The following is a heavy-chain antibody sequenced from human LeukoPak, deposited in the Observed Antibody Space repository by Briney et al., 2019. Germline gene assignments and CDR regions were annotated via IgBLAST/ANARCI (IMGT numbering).Heavy chain of an antibody. Sequence: GGSLRLSCAASGFIFSSYTTSWVRQAPGKGLEWVSVIGGSGTSTYYADSVKGRFTISRDNSKNMLYLQMNSLRVEDTAIYYCAKVSVVAGRNAFDIWGQGTMVTVSS. CDR2: IGGSGTST. J-gene: IGHJ3*02. D-gene: IGHD3-22*01. CDR3: AKVSVVAGRNAFDI. V-gene: IGHV3-23*01. CDR1: GFIFSSYT.